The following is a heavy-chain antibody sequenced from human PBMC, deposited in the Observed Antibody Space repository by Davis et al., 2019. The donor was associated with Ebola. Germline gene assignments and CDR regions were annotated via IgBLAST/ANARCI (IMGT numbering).Heavy chain of an antibody. CDR2: IRYDGSNK. CDR1: GFTFSSYG. D-gene: IGHD1-14*01. J-gene: IGHJ5*02. CDR3: ARDRARNHGWFDP. V-gene: IGHV3-30*02. Sequence: GESLKISCAASGFTFSSYGMHWVRQAPGKGLEWVAFIRYDGSNKYYADSVKGRFTISRDNSKNTLYLQMNSLRAEDTAVYYCARDRARNHGWFDPWGQGTLVTVSS.